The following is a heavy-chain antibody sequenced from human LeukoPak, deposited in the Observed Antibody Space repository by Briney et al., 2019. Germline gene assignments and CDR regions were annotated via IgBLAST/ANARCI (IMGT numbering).Heavy chain of an antibody. D-gene: IGHD6-13*01. J-gene: IGHJ3*02. CDR1: GFTFDDYA. Sequence: GRSLRLSCAASGFTFDDYAMHWVRRAPGKGLVGVSGISLNSGSIGYADSVKGRFTISRDNAKNSLYLQLNSLRAEDMALYYCAKGGNSSWYVEMKDAFDIWGQGTMVTVSS. V-gene: IGHV3-9*03. CDR2: ISLNSGSI. CDR3: AKGGNSSWYVEMKDAFDI.